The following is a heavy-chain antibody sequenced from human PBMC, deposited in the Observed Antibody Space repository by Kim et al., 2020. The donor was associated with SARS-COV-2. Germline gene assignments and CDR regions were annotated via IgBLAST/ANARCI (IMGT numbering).Heavy chain of an antibody. D-gene: IGHD3-22*01. J-gene: IGHJ6*02. CDR2: IKSKTDGGTT. V-gene: IGHV3-15*01. CDR1: GFTFSNAW. Sequence: GGSLRLSCAASGFTFSNAWMSWVRQAPGKGLEWVGRIKSKTDGGTTDYAAPVKGRFTISRDDSKNTLYLQMNSLKTEDTAVYYCTTDYGYYDSSGYFDYYYYYGMDVWGQGTTVTVSS. CDR3: TTDYGYYDSSGYFDYYYYYGMDV.